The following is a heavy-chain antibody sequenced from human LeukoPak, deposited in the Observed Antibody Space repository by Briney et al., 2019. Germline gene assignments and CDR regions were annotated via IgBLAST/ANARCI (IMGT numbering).Heavy chain of an antibody. V-gene: IGHV4-59*08. CDR2: IYYSGTT. CDR3: ARHERDASLDHALDI. D-gene: IGHD5-24*01. Sequence: SSETLSLTCAVYGGSFSGYYWSWIRQPPGKGLEWIGYIYYSGTTSYNPSLKSRVTTLVDTSKNQFSLKLSSVTAADTAVYYCARHERDASLDHALDIWGQGTMVTVSS. CDR1: GGSFSGYY. J-gene: IGHJ3*02.